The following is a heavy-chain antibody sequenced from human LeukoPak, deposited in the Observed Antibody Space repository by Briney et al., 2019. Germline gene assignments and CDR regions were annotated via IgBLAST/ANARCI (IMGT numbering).Heavy chain of an antibody. CDR2: ISASGGST. CDR1: GFTFSTYA. Sequence: GGSLRLSCAASGFTFSTYAMIWVRQAPGKGLEWVSAISASGGSTYYADSAKGRFTISRDNSKNTLFLQMNSLRVDDTAVYYCARLYAGLSDYWGQGTLVTVSS. J-gene: IGHJ4*02. CDR3: ARLYAGLSDY. D-gene: IGHD5/OR15-5a*01. V-gene: IGHV3-23*01.